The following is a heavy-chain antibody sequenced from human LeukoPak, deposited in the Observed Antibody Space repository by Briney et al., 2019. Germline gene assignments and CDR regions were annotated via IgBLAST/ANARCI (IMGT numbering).Heavy chain of an antibody. V-gene: IGHV4-61*02. Sequence: PSETLSLTCTVSGGSISSGSYYWSWIRQPAGKGLEWIGRIYTSGSTNHNPSLKSRVTISVDTSKNQFSLKLSSVTAADTAVYYCARESLSANNGILFDYWGQGTLVTVSS. D-gene: IGHD1-14*01. CDR3: ARESLSANNGILFDY. J-gene: IGHJ4*02. CDR2: IYTSGST. CDR1: GGSISSGSYY.